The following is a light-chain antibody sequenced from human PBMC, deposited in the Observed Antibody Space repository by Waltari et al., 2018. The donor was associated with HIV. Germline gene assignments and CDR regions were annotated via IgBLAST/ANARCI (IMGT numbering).Light chain of an antibody. CDR1: RTNIGAGYD. J-gene: IGLJ3*02. Sequence: QSVLTQPPSVSGAPGQRVTISCTGSRTNIGAGYDVHWYQQIPGTAPKLLTFLTCNRPLVVPDRFSVSKSGTSASLAITGLQAVDEADFYCQSYDTSLGGWVFGGGTRLTVL. CDR2: LTC. CDR3: QSYDTSLGGWV. V-gene: IGLV1-40*01.